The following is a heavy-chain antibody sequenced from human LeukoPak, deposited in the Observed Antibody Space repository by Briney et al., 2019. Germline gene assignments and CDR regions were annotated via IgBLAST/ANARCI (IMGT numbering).Heavy chain of an antibody. CDR3: ARSPITMVRGVIIN. CDR1: GFTFSSYS. Sequence: PGGSLRLSCAASGFTFSSYSMNWVRQAPGKGLEWVSSISSSSSYIYYADSVKGRFTISRDNAKNSLYLQMNSLRAEDTAVYYCARSPITMVRGVIINWGQGTLVNISS. CDR2: ISSSSSYI. J-gene: IGHJ4*02. V-gene: IGHV3-21*01. D-gene: IGHD3-10*01.